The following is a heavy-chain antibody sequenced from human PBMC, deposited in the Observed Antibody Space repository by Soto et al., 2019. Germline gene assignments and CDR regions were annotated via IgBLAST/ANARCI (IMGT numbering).Heavy chain of an antibody. V-gene: IGHV3-7*05. J-gene: IGHJ4*02. CDR2: IRQDGSEK. Sequence: GGSLRLSCAASGFSFSVYWMSWVRQSPGKGLEWVANIRQDGSEKYYVDSVRGRFTISRDNANNSLYLQTNSLRAEDTAVYYCATTSGGFFDTWGQGTPVTVSS. CDR3: ATTSGGFFDT. CDR1: GFSFSVYW. D-gene: IGHD1-1*01.